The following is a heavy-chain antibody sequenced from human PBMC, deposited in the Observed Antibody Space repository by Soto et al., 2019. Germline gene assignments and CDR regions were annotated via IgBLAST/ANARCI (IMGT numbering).Heavy chain of an antibody. CDR1: GYTFTSYG. Sequence: GASVKVSCKASGYTFTSYGISWVRQAPGQGLEWMGWISAYNGNTNYAQKLQGRVTMTTDTSTSTAYMELRSLRSDDTAVYYCARDPAGLTIFGVVSMDVWGQGTTVTVSS. CDR2: ISAYNGNT. J-gene: IGHJ6*02. V-gene: IGHV1-18*04. D-gene: IGHD3-3*01. CDR3: ARDPAGLTIFGVVSMDV.